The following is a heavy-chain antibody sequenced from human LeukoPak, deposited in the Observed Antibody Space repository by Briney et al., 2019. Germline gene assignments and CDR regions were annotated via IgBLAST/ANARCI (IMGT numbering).Heavy chain of an antibody. CDR1: GFTFSSYG. Sequence: GRSLRLSCAASGFTFSSYGMHWVRHAPGKGLEWVAVIWYDGSNKYYADSVKGRFTISRDNSKNTLYLQMNSLRAEDTAVYYCARDSTMVRGVIGPFHYWGQGTLVTVSS. V-gene: IGHV3-33*01. D-gene: IGHD3-10*01. CDR3: ARDSTMVRGVIGPFHY. J-gene: IGHJ4*02. CDR2: IWYDGSNK.